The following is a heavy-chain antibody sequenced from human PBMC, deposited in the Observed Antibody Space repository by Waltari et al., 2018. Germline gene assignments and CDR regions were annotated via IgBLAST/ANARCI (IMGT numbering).Heavy chain of an antibody. CDR2: MYHSGST. Sequence: QLQLQEFGAGLVKASQTLSLTCTVSGGSINSRGYSWSWIRQAPGKGLEWIGYMYHSGSTYYNPSRKSRVTISGDRSKTQFSLNLTSVTAADTAVYYCARGSGTTHGFDSWGQGTLVTVSS. J-gene: IGHJ4*02. D-gene: IGHD1-1*01. CDR1: GGSINSRGYS. V-gene: IGHV4-30-2*01. CDR3: ARGSGTTHGFDS.